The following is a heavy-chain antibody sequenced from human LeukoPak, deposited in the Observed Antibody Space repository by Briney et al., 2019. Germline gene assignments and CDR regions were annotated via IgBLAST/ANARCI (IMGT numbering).Heavy chain of an antibody. Sequence: SETLSLTCTVSGGSISSYYWSWIRQPPGKGLEWIGYIYYSGSTNYNPSLKSQVTISVDTSKNQFSLKLSSVTAADTAVYYCARDTAGAIGRLDIWGQGTMVTVSS. CDR3: ARDTAGAIGRLDI. J-gene: IGHJ3*02. CDR2: IYYSGST. D-gene: IGHD1-26*01. CDR1: GGSISSYY. V-gene: IGHV4-59*12.